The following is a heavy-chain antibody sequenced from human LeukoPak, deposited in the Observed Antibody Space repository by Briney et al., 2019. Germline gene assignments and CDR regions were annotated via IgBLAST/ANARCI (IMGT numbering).Heavy chain of an antibody. CDR1: GFTFRSYS. Sequence: GGSLRLSCAASGFTFRSYSMNWVRQAPGKGLEWVSYVSDSSEHKYYGDSVKGRFTISRDNAKNSLFLQMNSLRAEDTAVYYCARDRSYDSSGYLTGWGQGTLVTVSS. V-gene: IGHV3-21*01. D-gene: IGHD3-22*01. CDR2: VSDSSEHK. CDR3: ARDRSYDSSGYLTG. J-gene: IGHJ4*02.